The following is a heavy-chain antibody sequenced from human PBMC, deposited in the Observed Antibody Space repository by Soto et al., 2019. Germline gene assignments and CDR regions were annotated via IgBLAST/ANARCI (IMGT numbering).Heavy chain of an antibody. D-gene: IGHD6-6*01. CDR1: GGTFSSYA. CDR2: ISPSFGTS. Sequence: QVQLVQSGAEVKKPGSSVKVSCKASGGTFSSYAISWGRQAPGQGLEWMGGISPSFGTSNYAQKFQGRVTITADESTSTAYMELSSLRSEDTAVYYCAREGIAARRSYYYYYGMDVWGQGTTVTVSS. V-gene: IGHV1-69*01. J-gene: IGHJ6*02. CDR3: AREGIAARRSYYYYYGMDV.